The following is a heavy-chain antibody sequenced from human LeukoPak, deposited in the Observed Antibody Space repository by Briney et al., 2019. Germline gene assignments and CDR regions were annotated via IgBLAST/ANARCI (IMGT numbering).Heavy chain of an antibody. D-gene: IGHD6-19*01. Sequence: SETLSLTCTVSGGSISGYYWSWIRQTPGKGLERIGHIYYSGSTNYNPSLKSRVTISVDTSKNQFSLKLGSVTAADTAVYYCARGSGDYFDYWGQGTLVTVSS. J-gene: IGHJ4*02. V-gene: IGHV4-59*01. CDR2: IYYSGST. CDR1: GGSISGYY. CDR3: ARGSGDYFDY.